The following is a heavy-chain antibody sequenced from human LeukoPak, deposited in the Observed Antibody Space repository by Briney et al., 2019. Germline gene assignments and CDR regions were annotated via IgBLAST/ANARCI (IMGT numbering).Heavy chain of an antibody. D-gene: IGHD1-26*01. CDR2: ISSSGRSI. CDR1: GFTLSSYS. Sequence: GGSLRLSCPASGFTLSSYSINWVRQAPGKGLEWVSYISSSGRSIIYADSVKGRFIVSRDNTRNSVYLRMNNLRAEDTAVYYCGREIPSGSYAPDYWDQGILVIVSS. CDR3: GREIPSGSYAPDY. V-gene: IGHV3-21*05. J-gene: IGHJ4*02.